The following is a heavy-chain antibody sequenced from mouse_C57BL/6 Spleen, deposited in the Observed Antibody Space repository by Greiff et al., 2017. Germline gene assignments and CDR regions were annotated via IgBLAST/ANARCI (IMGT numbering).Heavy chain of an antibody. J-gene: IGHJ2*01. CDR3: ARGDRDYGFDY. CDR2: IYPSDGDT. CDR1: GYTFTSYW. Sequence: QVQLQQPGAELVKPGASVKLSCKASGYTFTSYWMPWVKQRPGQGLEWIGEIYPSDGDTNYNQKFKGKATLTVDTSSSTAYMQLSSLTSEDSAVYYGARGDRDYGFDYWGQGTTVTVSS. V-gene: IGHV1-69*02. D-gene: IGHD1-1*01.